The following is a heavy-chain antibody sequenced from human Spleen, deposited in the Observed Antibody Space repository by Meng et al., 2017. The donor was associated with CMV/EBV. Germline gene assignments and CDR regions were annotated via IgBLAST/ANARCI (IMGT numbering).Heavy chain of an antibody. CDR2: ISYDGSNK. CDR3: ARDGGPFDY. D-gene: IGHD3-16*01. CDR1: GFPFSSYA. J-gene: IGHJ4*02. Sequence: PRGGLWRVVGQPGGPLRLSCAASGFPFSSYAMHWVRQAPGKGSEWVAVISYDGSNKYYADSVKGRFTISRDNSKNTLYLQMNSLRAEDTAVYYCARDGGPFDYWGQGTLVTVSS. V-gene: IGHV3-30-3*01.